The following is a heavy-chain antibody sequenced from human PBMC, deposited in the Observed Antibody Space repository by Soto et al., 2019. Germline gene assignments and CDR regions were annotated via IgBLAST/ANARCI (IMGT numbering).Heavy chain of an antibody. D-gene: IGHD1-26*01. J-gene: IGHJ5*02. CDR3: AREILRWFSGSP. V-gene: IGHV3-30-3*01. Sequence: QVQLVESGGGVVQPGRSLRLSCAASGFTFSSYAMHWVRQAPGKGLEWVAVISYDGSNKYYSDSVKGRFTISRDNSKNTLYLQMNSLRAEDTAVYYCAREILRWFSGSPWGQGTLVTVSS. CDR1: GFTFSSYA. CDR2: ISYDGSNK.